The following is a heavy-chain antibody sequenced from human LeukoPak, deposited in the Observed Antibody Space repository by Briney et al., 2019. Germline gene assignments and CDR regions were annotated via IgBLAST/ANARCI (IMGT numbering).Heavy chain of an antibody. CDR1: GFTFSSFP. Sequence: GGSLRLSCAVSGFTFSSFPFHWVRQAPGKGLEWVAAISTDGSYKYHGDSVKGRFTISRDNPTNTLYLQMNGLRPDDTAVYYCARRLIPGRWYFDLWGRGTLVTVSS. V-gene: IGHV3-30*04. CDR3: ARRLIPGRWYFDL. CDR2: ISTDGSYK. J-gene: IGHJ2*01.